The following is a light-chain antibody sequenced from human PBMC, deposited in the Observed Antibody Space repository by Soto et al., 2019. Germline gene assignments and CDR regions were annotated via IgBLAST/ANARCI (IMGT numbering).Light chain of an antibody. CDR3: QVWDSTRDVVV. J-gene: IGLJ2*01. V-gene: IGLV3-21*04. CDR2: FDD. Sequence: SSELTQPPSVSVAPGQTASISCGGSDIGDRSVHWYQQKPGQAPLLVIYFDDDRPSGIPERFSGSNSQNTATLTISRVEAGDEADYFCQVWDSTRDVVVFGGGTQLTVL. CDR1: DIGDRS.